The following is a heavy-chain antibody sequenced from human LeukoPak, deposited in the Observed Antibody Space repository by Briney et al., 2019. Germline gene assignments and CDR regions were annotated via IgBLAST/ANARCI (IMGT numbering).Heavy chain of an antibody. CDR3: ARGAIAVAGPPDY. Sequence: ASVKVSCKASGYTFTGYYMHWVRQAPGQGLEWMGWINPNSGGTNYAQKFQGWVTMTRDTSISTAYMELSRLRSDDTAVYYCARGAIAVAGPPDYWGQGTLVSVSS. D-gene: IGHD6-19*01. CDR2: INPNSGGT. V-gene: IGHV1-2*04. J-gene: IGHJ4*02. CDR1: GYTFTGYY.